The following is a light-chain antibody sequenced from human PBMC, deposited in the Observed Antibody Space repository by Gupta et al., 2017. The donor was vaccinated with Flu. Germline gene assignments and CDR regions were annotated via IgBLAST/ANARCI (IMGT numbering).Light chain of an antibody. CDR3: QQYNDWPLT. CDR2: GAS. Sequence: GERATLSCRPSQSVTSNLAGYQQKPGQAPRLLIYGASTRPTTIPARFSGSGSETEFTLTISSLQSEDFAVYFCQQYNDWPLTFGGGTKVEIK. V-gene: IGKV3-15*01. CDR1: QSVTSN. J-gene: IGKJ4*01.